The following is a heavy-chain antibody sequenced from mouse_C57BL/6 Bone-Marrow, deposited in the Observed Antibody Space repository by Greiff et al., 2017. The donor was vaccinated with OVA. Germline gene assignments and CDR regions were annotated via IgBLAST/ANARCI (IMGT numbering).Heavy chain of an antibody. Sequence: VQLQQPGAELVRPGSSVKLSCKASGYTFTSYWMHWVQQRPRQGLEWIGNIDPSDSETHYNQKFKDKATLTVDKSSSTAYMQLSSLTSDDSAFYYSSKTETYYSNYNFFDYWGQGTTLTVSS. CDR3: SKTETYYSNYNFFDY. V-gene: IGHV1-52*01. D-gene: IGHD2-5*01. CDR2: IDPSDSET. J-gene: IGHJ2*01. CDR1: GYTFTSYW.